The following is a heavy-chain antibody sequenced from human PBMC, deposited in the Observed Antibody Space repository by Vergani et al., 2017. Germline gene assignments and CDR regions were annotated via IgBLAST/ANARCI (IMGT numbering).Heavy chain of an antibody. V-gene: IGHV4-34*01. CDR2: INHSGST. CDR1: GGSFSGYY. Sequence: QVQLQQWGAGLLKPSETLSLTCAVYGGSFSGYYWSWIRQPPGKGLEWIGEINHSGSTNYNPSLKSRVTISVDTSKNQFSLKLSSVTAADTAVYYCARGRDSSGYYFSYYYYGMDGWGEGTTVTVSS. CDR3: ARGRDSSGYYFSYYYYGMDG. J-gene: IGHJ6*04. D-gene: IGHD3-22*01.